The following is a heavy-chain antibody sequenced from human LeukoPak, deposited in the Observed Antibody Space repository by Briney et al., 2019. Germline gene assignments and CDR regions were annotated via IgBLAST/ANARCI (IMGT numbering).Heavy chain of an antibody. CDR1: GYSISSGYY. Sequence: SETLSLTCTVSGYSISSGYYWGWILQPPGKGLEWIVSIYHSGSTYYNPSLKSRVTISVDTSKNQFSLKLSSVTAADTAVYYCASEVVDTAMPFFDPWGQGTLVTVSS. J-gene: IGHJ5*02. CDR3: ASEVVDTAMPFFDP. V-gene: IGHV4-38-2*02. D-gene: IGHD5-18*01. CDR2: IYHSGST.